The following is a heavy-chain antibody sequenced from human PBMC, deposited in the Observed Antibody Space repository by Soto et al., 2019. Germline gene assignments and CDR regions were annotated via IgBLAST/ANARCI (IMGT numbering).Heavy chain of an antibody. J-gene: IGHJ3*02. CDR3: ARGLYYYDSSGYSDAFDI. D-gene: IGHD3-22*01. CDR1: GGTFSSYG. Sequence: SVKVSCKAFGGTFSSYGVSWVRQAPGQGLEWVGRIIPVFGTTHYAQKFQGRVTVTADESTSTAHMELSSLRSEDTAVYHCARGLYYYDSSGYSDAFDIWGQGTMVTVSS. V-gene: IGHV1-69*13. CDR2: IIPVFGTT.